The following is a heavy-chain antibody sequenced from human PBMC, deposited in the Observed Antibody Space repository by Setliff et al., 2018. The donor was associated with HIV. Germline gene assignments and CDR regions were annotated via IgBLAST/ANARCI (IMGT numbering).Heavy chain of an antibody. CDR2: ISYDGGSK. D-gene: IGHD6-6*01. Sequence: GGSLRLSCAVSGLTFTNYAMHWVRQAPGKGLESVSFISYDGGSKYCADSVKGRFTISRDNSKNTLYLQMNSLRVEDTAIYYCARAWAMQQLVPAYWGQGTLVTVSS. CDR1: GLTFTNYA. CDR3: ARAWAMQQLVPAY. J-gene: IGHJ4*02. V-gene: IGHV3-30*12.